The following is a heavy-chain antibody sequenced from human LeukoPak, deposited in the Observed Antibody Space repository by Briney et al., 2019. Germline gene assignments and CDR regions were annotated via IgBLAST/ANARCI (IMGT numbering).Heavy chain of an antibody. CDR1: GFSFSSYS. J-gene: IGHJ4*02. Sequence: GRSLRLSCAASGFSFSSYSMHWVRQAPGKGLEWVAVISFDGRNEYYGDSVKGRFTISRDNSKNTVFLQMDSLRDDDTAVYYCARGSGWYSFDYWGQGTLVTVSS. CDR2: ISFDGRNE. D-gene: IGHD6-19*01. CDR3: ARGSGWYSFDY. V-gene: IGHV3-30*03.